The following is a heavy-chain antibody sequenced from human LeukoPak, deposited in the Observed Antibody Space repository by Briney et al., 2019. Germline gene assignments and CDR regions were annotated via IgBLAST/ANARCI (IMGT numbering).Heavy chain of an antibody. D-gene: IGHD2-2*01. CDR3: ARDAGGVPAAFFDY. V-gene: IGHV3-64*01. Sequence: GGSLRLSCAASGFTFSSYAMHWVRQAPGKGLEYVSAISSNGGSTYYANSVKGRFTISRDNSKSTLYLQMGSLRAEDMAVYYCARDAGGVPAAFFDYWGQGTLVTVSS. CDR1: GFTFSSYA. J-gene: IGHJ4*02. CDR2: ISSNGGST.